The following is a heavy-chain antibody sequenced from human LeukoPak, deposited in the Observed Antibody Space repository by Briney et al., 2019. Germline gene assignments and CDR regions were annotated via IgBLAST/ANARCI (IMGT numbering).Heavy chain of an antibody. V-gene: IGHV3-74*01. CDR2: INSDGSST. J-gene: IGHJ4*02. Sequence: PGGSLRLSCAASGFTFSSYWMHWVRQAPGQGLVWVSRINSDGSSTSYADSAKGRFTISRDNATSTLYLQMNSLRAAEPAVYYXXXXXXYYYDSSGYYQFDYWGQGTLVTVSS. CDR3: XXXXXYYYDSSGYYQFDY. D-gene: IGHD3-22*01. CDR1: GFTFSSYW.